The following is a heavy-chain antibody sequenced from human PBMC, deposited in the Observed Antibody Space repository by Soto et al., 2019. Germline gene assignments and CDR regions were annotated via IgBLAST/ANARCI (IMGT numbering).Heavy chain of an antibody. CDR1: GFTFSFYT. Sequence: EVQLVESGGALVKPGGSLRLSCAASGFTFSFYTMNWVRQAPGKGLEWVSSISTSSSYIYYADSVKGRFTISRDNAKNSLYLQMNSLRAEDTAVYYCARDLLKAFDIWGQGTMVTVSS. V-gene: IGHV3-21*01. CDR3: ARDLLKAFDI. J-gene: IGHJ3*02. CDR2: ISTSSSYI. D-gene: IGHD1-26*01.